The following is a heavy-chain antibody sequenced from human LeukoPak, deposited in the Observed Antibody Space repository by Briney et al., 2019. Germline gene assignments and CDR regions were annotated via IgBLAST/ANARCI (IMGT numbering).Heavy chain of an antibody. CDR2: IYYSGNT. D-gene: IGHD3/OR15-3a*01. V-gene: IGHV4-39*01. J-gene: IGHJ4*02. CDR3: ARQTGSGLFILP. CDR1: GVSISSSNSY. Sequence: PSETLSLTCTVSGVSISSSNSYWGWIRQPPGKGLEWIGSIYYSGNTYYNASLKSRVTISIDTSKNQFSLKLTSVTAADTAVYYCARQTGSGLFILPGGQGTLVTVSS.